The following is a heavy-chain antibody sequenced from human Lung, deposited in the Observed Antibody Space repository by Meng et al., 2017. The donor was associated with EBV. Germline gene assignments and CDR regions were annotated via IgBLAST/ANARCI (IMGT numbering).Heavy chain of an antibody. V-gene: IGHV4-34*01. D-gene: IGHD2-15*01. CDR3: ARAPIVVVVAATLSGFDY. J-gene: IGHJ4*02. CDR2: INHSGST. Sequence: QVHLQQWGPGLLKPSQTLSLTCACYGGSFSGYHWSWIRQPPGKGLEWIGEINHSGSTNYNPSLKSRVTISVDTSKNQFSLKLSSVTAADTAVYYCARAPIVVVVAATLSGFDYWGQGTLVTVSS. CDR1: GGSFSGYH.